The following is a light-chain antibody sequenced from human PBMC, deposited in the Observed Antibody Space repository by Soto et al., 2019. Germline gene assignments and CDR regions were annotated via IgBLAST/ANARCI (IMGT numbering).Light chain of an antibody. J-gene: IGKJ1*01. V-gene: IGKV3-20*01. CDR1: QSVASSY. Sequence: EIVLTQSPGTLSLSPGERAILSCRTGQSVASSYLAWYQQKPGQAPRLLIYGASTRATGIPDRFSGSGSGTDFTLTISRLEPEDFAVYYCQQYGSSRRTFGQGTKVEIK. CDR2: GAS. CDR3: QQYGSSRRT.